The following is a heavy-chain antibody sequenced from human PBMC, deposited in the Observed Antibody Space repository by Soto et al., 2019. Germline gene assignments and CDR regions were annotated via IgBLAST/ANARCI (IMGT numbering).Heavy chain of an antibody. CDR3: ARASAGTNIVVVPAAMRAWFDP. J-gene: IGHJ5*02. Sequence: SETLSLTCAVYGGSFSGYYWSWIRQPPGKGLEWIGEINHSGSTNYNPSLKSRVTISVDTSKNQFSLKLSSVTAADTAVYYCARASAGTNIVVVPAAMRAWFDPWGQGTLVTVSS. CDR1: GGSFSGYY. D-gene: IGHD2-2*01. V-gene: IGHV4-34*01. CDR2: INHSGST.